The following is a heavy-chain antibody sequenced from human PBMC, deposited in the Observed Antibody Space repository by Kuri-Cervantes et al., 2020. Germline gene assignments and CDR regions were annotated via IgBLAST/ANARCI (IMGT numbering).Heavy chain of an antibody. V-gene: IGHV4-30-2*01. CDR1: GGSISSGGYS. CDR3: ARGQEYCSGGSCRSYYFDY. CDR2: INHSGST. Sequence: SETLSLTCAVSGGSISSGGYSWSWIRQPPGKGLEWIGYINHSGSTNYNPSLKSRVTISVDTSKNQFSLKLSSVTAADTAVYYCARGQEYCSGGSCRSYYFDYWGQGTLVTVSS. J-gene: IGHJ4*02. D-gene: IGHD2-15*01.